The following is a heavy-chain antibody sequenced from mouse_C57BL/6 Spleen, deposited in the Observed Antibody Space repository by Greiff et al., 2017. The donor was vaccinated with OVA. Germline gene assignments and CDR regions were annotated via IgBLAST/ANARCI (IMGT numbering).Heavy chain of an antibody. CDR2: IWGVGST. Sequence: VQLQQSGPGLVAPSQSLSITCTVSGFSLTSYGVDWVRQSPGKGLEWLGVIWGVGSTNYNSAPKSRLSISKDNSKSQVSLKMNSLQTDDTAMYYCASRGELGPFAYWGQGTLVTVSA. CDR3: ASRGELGPFAY. D-gene: IGHD4-1*01. V-gene: IGHV2-6*01. J-gene: IGHJ3*01. CDR1: GFSLTSYG.